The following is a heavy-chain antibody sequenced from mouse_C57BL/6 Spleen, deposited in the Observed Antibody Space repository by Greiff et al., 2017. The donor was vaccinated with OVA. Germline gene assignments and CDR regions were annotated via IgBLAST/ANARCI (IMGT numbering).Heavy chain of an antibody. V-gene: IGHV1-52*01. Sequence: VPLPPPGAALVRPGSSVPLSFPSSVSTFPRYCLPFVPPRPIQGLSWIGNIDPSDIETHYNQKFKDKATLTVDKSSSTAYMQLSSLTSEDSAVYYCARYLGDERYFDVWGTGTTVTVSS. J-gene: IGHJ1*03. CDR1: VSTFPRYC. D-gene: IGHD2-13*01. CDR3: ARYLGDERYFDV. CDR2: IDPSDIET.